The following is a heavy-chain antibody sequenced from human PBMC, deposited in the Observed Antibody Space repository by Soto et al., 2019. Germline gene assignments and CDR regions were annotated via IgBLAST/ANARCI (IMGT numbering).Heavy chain of an antibody. J-gene: IGHJ6*02. V-gene: IGHV3-23*01. Sequence: GESLRQSWAASGFTFRSVAMGWVRGAGWKGLEWFSGISGSGASTYDQDSGKGRFTITRDNSKNTRDLQMSSLRAEDTAVYYFAKGCYDRSGSPRSDYGMDVWGQGTTVTVSS. CDR2: ISGSGAST. CDR3: AKGCYDRSGSPRSDYGMDV. D-gene: IGHD3-22*01. CDR1: GFTFRSVA.